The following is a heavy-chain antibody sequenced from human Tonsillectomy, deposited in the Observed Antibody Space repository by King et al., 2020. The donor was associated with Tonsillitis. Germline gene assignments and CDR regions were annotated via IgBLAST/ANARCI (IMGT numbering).Heavy chain of an antibody. J-gene: IGHJ1*01. V-gene: IGHV1-2*02. Sequence: QLVQSGVELRKPGASVSVSCRPSGDTFTGHFVHWVRQAPGQGLEWMGWINPNSGDTLYAQKFQGRVTMSGDVSITTAYMGLSSLRPDDTAVYYCATNALASDTSAYRDFRHWGQGTLVTVSS. CDR2: INPNSGDT. CDR1: GDTFTGHF. CDR3: ATNALASDTSAYRDFRH. D-gene: IGHD3-22*01.